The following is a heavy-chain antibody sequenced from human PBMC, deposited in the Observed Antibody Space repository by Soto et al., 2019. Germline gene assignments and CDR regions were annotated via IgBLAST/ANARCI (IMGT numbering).Heavy chain of an antibody. D-gene: IGHD2-15*01. Sequence: QLLGAGGGFVKPGGALRTFCAGSGFHFSRHAMSWVRQAPGKGLGWGSSINGSGGSTYYADSVKGRFTISRDNSKNTLYLQMNSLRAEDTAVYYCAKGKPCSGGSCYKGYFDYWGQGTLVTVSS. CDR1: GFHFSRHA. J-gene: IGHJ4*02. CDR2: INGSGGST. CDR3: AKGKPCSGGSCYKGYFDY. V-gene: IGHV3-23*01.